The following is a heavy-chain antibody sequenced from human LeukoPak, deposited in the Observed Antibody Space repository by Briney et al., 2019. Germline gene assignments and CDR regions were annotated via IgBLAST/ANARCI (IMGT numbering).Heavy chain of an antibody. V-gene: IGHV1-18*01. CDR2: ISAYNGNT. J-gene: IGHJ5*02. Sequence: ASVKVSCKASGYTFTSYGISWVRQAPGQGLEWMGWISAYNGNTNYAQKLQGRVTMTTDTSTSTAYMELRSLRSDDTAVYYCATLYYDILTGTAGYWFDPWGQGTLVTVSS. D-gene: IGHD3-9*01. CDR1: GYTFTSYG. CDR3: ATLYYDILTGTAGYWFDP.